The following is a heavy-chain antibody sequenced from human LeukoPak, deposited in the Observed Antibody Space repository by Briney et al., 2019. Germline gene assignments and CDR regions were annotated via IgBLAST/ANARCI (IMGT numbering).Heavy chain of an antibody. D-gene: IGHD3-10*01. CDR3: ARGVGTGFSDS. CDR1: RFTFSNYE. J-gene: IGHJ4*02. CDR2: ISSGGTTI. Sequence: PGGSLRLSCTASRFTFSNYEMTWVRQAPGKGLVWVSHISSGGTTIYYADSVQGRFTISRDNAKTSLYLQMNSLRADDTAAYYCARGVGTGFSDSWGQGTLVTVSS. V-gene: IGHV3-48*03.